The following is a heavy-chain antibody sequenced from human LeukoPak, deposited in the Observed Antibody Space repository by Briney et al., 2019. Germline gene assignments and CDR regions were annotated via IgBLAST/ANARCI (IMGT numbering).Heavy chain of an antibody. Sequence: SETLSLTCTVSGGSISSGGYYWSWIRQHPGKGLEWIGYIYYSGSTYYNPSLKSRVTISVDTSKNQFSLKLSSVTAADTAVYYCARGPIVVVPAAIPGNWFDPWGQGTLVTVSS. CDR1: GGSISSGGYY. V-gene: IGHV4-31*03. CDR2: IYYSGST. J-gene: IGHJ5*02. D-gene: IGHD2-2*02. CDR3: ARGPIVVVPAAIPGNWFDP.